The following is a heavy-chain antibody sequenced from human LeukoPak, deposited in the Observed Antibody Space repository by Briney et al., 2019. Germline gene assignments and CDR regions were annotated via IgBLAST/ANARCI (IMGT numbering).Heavy chain of an antibody. CDR3: ARGPAGYYYGMDV. CDR2: ISNDGSNK. J-gene: IGHJ6*02. Sequence: PGGSLRLSCAASGFTFRSYAMHWVRQAPGKGLEWVAVISNDGSNKYYADSVKGRFTISRDNSKNTLYLQMNSLRAEDTAVYYCARGPAGYYYGMDVWGQGTTVTVSS. CDR1: GFTFRSYA. V-gene: IGHV3-30*04. D-gene: IGHD6-13*01.